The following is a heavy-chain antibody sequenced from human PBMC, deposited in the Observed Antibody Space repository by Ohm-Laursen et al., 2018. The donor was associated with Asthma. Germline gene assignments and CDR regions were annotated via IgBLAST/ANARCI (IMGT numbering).Heavy chain of an antibody. Sequence: GASVKVSCKASGGTFSSYAISWVRQAPGQGLEWMGGIIPIFGTANYAQKFQGRVTITADESTSTAYMELSSLRSEDTAVYYCANSARYYYYGMDVWGQGTTVTVSS. CDR3: ANSARYYYYGMDV. V-gene: IGHV1-69*13. J-gene: IGHJ6*02. D-gene: IGHD6-6*01. CDR2: IIPIFGTA. CDR1: GGTFSSYA.